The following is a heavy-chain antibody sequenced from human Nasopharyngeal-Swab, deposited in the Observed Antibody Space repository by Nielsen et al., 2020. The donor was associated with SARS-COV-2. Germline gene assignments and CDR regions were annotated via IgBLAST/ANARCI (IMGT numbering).Heavy chain of an antibody. D-gene: IGHD1-26*01. V-gene: IGHV3-33*01. CDR3: ARFRGTINSSDY. Sequence: GESLKISCSASGFTFTTSGMHWVRQAPGKRLEWLAMIWHDGSKKYYADSVEGRFTISRDNSNSTLYLQMNSLQPDDTAIYYCARFRGTINSSDYWGQGTLVIVSS. CDR2: IWHDGSKK. CDR1: GFTFTTSG. J-gene: IGHJ4*02.